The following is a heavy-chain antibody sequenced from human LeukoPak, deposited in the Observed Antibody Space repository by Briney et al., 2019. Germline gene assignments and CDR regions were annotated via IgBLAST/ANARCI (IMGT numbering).Heavy chain of an antibody. CDR3: ARSEGLAYYDFWSGYPTNWFDP. Sequence: GESLKISCKGSGYSFTSYWIGWVRQMPGKGLEWMGIIYPGDSDTRYSPSFQGQVTISADKSISTAYLQWSSLKASDTAMYYCARSEGLAYYDFWSGYPTNWFDPWGQGTLVTVSS. J-gene: IGHJ5*02. D-gene: IGHD3-3*01. V-gene: IGHV5-51*01. CDR2: IYPGDSDT. CDR1: GYSFTSYW.